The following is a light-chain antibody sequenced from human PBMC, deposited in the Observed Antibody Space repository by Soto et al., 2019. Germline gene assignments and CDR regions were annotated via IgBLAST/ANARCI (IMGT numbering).Light chain of an antibody. Sequence: IQLTQSPSSLSASVGYRFTITCRASQVIRNDLAWYQQKPVKAPKLLIYAASTLHSGVPSIFSGSGSRTEFTLTISSLQADYVATYCCQQLNSYPLTFGGGTTGDIK. CDR2: AAS. V-gene: IGKV1-9*01. CDR1: QVIRND. J-gene: IGKJ4*01. CDR3: QQLNSYPLT.